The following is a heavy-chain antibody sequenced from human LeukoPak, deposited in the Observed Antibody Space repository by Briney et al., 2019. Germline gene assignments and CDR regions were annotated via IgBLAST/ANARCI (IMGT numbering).Heavy chain of an antibody. D-gene: IGHD4-23*01. Sequence: SETLSLTCTVSGGSISSGDYYWSWIRQPPGKGLEWIGYIYYSGSTYYNPSLKSRVTISVDTSKNQFSLKLSSVTAADTAVYYCARVGSDYGGNSVEGAFDYWGQGTLVTVSS. CDR3: ARVGSDYGGNSVEGAFDY. CDR1: GGSISSGDYY. J-gene: IGHJ4*02. V-gene: IGHV4-30-4*01. CDR2: IYYSGST.